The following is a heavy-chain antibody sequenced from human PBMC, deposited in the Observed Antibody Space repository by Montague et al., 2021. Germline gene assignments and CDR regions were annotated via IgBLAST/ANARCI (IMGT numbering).Heavy chain of an antibody. CDR1: GASISGYY. V-gene: IGHV4-59*01. J-gene: IGHJ6*02. CDR3: AVRNTYYYDVLDV. D-gene: IGHD1/OR15-1a*01. Sequence: SETLSLTCSVSGASISGYYWSWIRQPPGKGLEWIGYIYDSRRTSYNPSLKSRVTISVDASKNQFSLKLSSVTAADTAFYYCAVRNTYYYDVLDVWGQGTTVTVSS. CDR2: IYDSRRT.